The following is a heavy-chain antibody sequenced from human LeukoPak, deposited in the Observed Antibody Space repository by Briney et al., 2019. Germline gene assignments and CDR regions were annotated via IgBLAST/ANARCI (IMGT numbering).Heavy chain of an antibody. Sequence: SETLSLTCTGSGGSISSGSYYWSWIRQPAGKGLEWIGRIYTGGSTNYNPSLKSRVTISVDTSKNQFSLKLSSVTAADTAVYYCAGWYDSSGYYSDYWGQGTLVTVSS. D-gene: IGHD3-22*01. CDR3: AGWYDSSGYYSDY. V-gene: IGHV4-61*02. J-gene: IGHJ4*02. CDR1: GGSISSGSYY. CDR2: IYTGGST.